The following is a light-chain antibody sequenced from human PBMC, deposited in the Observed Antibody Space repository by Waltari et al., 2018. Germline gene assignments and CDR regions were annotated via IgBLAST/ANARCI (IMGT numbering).Light chain of an antibody. CDR3: SSYTRSGTLRI. J-gene: IGLJ2*01. Sequence: QSVLTQPASVSGSPGQSITISCTGTNSDVGGYNYVSWYQQYPGTAPRLMIYDVTKRPSGVSNRFSGSNSGNTASLTISGLQAEDEAYYYCSSYTRSGTLRIFGGGTKVTAL. V-gene: IGLV2-14*01. CDR1: NSDVGGYNY. CDR2: DVT.